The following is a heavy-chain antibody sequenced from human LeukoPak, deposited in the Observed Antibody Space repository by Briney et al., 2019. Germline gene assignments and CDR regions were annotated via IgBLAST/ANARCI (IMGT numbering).Heavy chain of an antibody. D-gene: IGHD3-10*01. CDR1: GYTLTELS. Sequence: ASVKVSCKVSGYTLTELSMHWVRQAPGKGLEWMGGFDPEDGETIYAQKFQGRVTMTEDTSTDTAYMELSSLRSEDTAVYYCATDGGNSYYYGSGSRNWFDPWDQGTLVTVSS. V-gene: IGHV1-24*01. CDR2: FDPEDGET. CDR3: ATDGGNSYYYGSGSRNWFDP. J-gene: IGHJ5*02.